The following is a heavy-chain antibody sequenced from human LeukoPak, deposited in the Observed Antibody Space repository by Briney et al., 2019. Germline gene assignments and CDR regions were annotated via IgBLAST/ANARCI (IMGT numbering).Heavy chain of an antibody. CDR2: ISYDGSNK. Sequence: GGSLRLSCAASGFTFSSYGVHWVRQAPGKGLEWVAVISYDGSNKYYADSVKGRFTISRDNSKNTLYLQMNSLRAEDTAVYYCAKDITVSSWGQGTLVTVSS. CDR3: AKDITVSS. V-gene: IGHV3-30*18. CDR1: GFTFSSYG. J-gene: IGHJ4*02. D-gene: IGHD4-17*01.